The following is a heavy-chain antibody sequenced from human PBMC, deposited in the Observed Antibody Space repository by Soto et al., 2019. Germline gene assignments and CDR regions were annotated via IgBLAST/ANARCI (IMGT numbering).Heavy chain of an antibody. CDR3: ARDPAITGTLFDR. D-gene: IGHD1-20*01. J-gene: IGHJ5*02. Sequence: GGSLRLSCEASGFTFGDSYMAWIRQAPGEGLEWISYISSSSTYIKYADSVKGRFTISRDNAKNSLYLQMTNLRAGDTAVYYCARDPAITGTLFDRWGQGTLVTVSS. CDR1: GFTFGDSY. CDR2: ISSSSTYI. V-gene: IGHV3-11*06.